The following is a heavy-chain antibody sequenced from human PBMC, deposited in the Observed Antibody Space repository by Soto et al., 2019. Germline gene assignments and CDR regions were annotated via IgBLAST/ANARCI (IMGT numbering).Heavy chain of an antibody. CDR2: IYYSGST. V-gene: IGHV4-31*03. CDR3: ARDSLAAAADY. Sequence: QVQLQESGPGLVKPSQTLSLTCTVSGGSISSGGYYWSWIRQHPGKGLEWIGHIYYSGSTYYNPSIKSRVTISVDTSKNQCSLKLSSVTAADTAVYYCARDSLAAAADYWGQGTLVTVSS. CDR1: GGSISSGGYY. D-gene: IGHD6-13*01. J-gene: IGHJ4*02.